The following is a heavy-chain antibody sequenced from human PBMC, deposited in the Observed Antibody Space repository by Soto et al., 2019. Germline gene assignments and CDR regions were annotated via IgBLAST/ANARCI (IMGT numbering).Heavy chain of an antibody. CDR1: GGSFSDFD. J-gene: IGHJ6*03. CDR3: ARVQGPTYYYYMDV. V-gene: IGHV4-34*09. Sequence: SETLCLTWTVYGGSFSDFDWSWISKPPGKGLEWLGDIYHRGSASYNPSLKSRVTISVDTSKNQFSLKLSSVTAADTAVYYCARVQGPTYYYYMDVWGKGTTVTVSS. CDR2: IYHRGSA.